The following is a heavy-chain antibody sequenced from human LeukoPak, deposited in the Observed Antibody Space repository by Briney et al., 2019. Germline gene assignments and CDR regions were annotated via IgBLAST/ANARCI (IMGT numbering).Heavy chain of an antibody. CDR1: GYTFTDYY. Sequence: GASVKVSCKGSGYTFTDYYMHWVRQAPGQGLEWMGWINPNSGGTNSAQKFQGRVTMTRDTSVSILYMELSSLRSDDTAVYYCARRVGATTGYGYWGQGTLVTVSS. CDR2: INPNSGGT. CDR3: ARRVGATTGYGY. J-gene: IGHJ4*02. V-gene: IGHV1-2*02. D-gene: IGHD1-26*01.